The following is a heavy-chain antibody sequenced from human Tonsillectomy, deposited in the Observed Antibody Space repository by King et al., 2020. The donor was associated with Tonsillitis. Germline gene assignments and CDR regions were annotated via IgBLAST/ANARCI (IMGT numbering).Heavy chain of an antibody. J-gene: IGHJ5*02. V-gene: IGHV1-2*02. CDR2: INPNSGGT. CDR3: AGGPEDPHFDP. D-gene: IGHD2-15*01. CDR1: GFAFTGFY. Sequence: QLVQSGAEVKKPGASVKVSCKASGFAFTGFYMHWVRQAPGQGLEWMGWINPNSGGTNYAQRFQGRVTMTRDTSISTVYMELTRLISDDTAVYYCAGGPEDPHFDPWGQGTLVTVSS.